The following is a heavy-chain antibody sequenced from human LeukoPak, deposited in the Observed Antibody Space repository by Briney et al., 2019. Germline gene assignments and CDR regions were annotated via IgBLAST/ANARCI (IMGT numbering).Heavy chain of an antibody. D-gene: IGHD3-16*01. J-gene: IGHJ5*01. V-gene: IGHV3-66*03. CDR3: ARDRAVTQVWVEFDS. CDR2: IRDSGET. Sequence: GGSLRLSCAGSGFSVSNYYMNWVRQAPGKGLEWVSLIRDSGETFYADSVKGRFTISRDNSKNAVYLQMNRLRVEDTAVYFCARDRAVTQVWVEFDSWGQGTLVTVSS. CDR1: GFSVSNYY.